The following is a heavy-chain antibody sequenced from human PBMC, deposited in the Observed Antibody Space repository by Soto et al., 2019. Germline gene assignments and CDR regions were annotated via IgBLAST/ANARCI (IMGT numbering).Heavy chain of an antibody. Sequence: GGSLRLSCAASGFTFSDYYMDWVRQLPGKGLEWVGRTRNKANSYTTEYAPSVKGRFTISRHDSEDSMYLQMDSLKTEDAAVYYCARDTGGSYDFWGQGALVTVSS. CDR2: TRNKANSYTT. CDR3: ARDTGGSYDF. J-gene: IGHJ4*02. CDR1: GFTFSDYY. D-gene: IGHD1-26*01. V-gene: IGHV3-72*01.